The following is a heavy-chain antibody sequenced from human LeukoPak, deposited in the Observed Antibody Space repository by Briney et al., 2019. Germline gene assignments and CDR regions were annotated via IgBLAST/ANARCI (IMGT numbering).Heavy chain of an antibody. CDR2: IYYTGST. D-gene: IGHD5-12*01. J-gene: IGHJ3*02. Sequence: SETLSLTCTVSGGSITYYYWNWIRQSPGKGLEWIGHIYYTGSTDYNPSLKSRVTISADTSKNHLSLKLSSVTAADTAVYYCARHVSGSDDAGGEGFDIWGQGTMVTVSS. V-gene: IGHV4-59*01. CDR3: ARHVSGSDDAGGEGFDI. CDR1: GGSITYYY.